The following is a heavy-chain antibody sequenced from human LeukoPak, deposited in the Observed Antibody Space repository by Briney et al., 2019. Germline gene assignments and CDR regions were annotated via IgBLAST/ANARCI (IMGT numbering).Heavy chain of an antibody. V-gene: IGHV1-2*02. D-gene: IGHD1-26*01. J-gene: IGHJ3*02. CDR1: GYTFTGYY. CDR2: INPNSGGT. Sequence: ASVKASCKASGYTFTGYYMHWVRQAPGQGLEWMGWINPNSGGTNYAQKFQGRVTMTRDTSISTAYMELSRLRSDDTAVYYCAREGEVVGYDAFDIWGQGTMVTVSS. CDR3: AREGEVVGYDAFDI.